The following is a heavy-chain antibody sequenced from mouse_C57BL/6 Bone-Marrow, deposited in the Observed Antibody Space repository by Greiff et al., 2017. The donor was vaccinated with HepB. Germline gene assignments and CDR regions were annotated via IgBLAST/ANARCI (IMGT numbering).Heavy chain of an antibody. J-gene: IGHJ2*01. CDR1: GYTFTSYW. CDR3: ARADPYYFDY. Sequence: VQLQQPGAELVKPGASVKLSCKASGYTFTSYWMQWVKQRPGQGLEWIGAIDPSDSYTNYNQKFKGKATLTVATSSSTAYMQLSSLTAEDAAVYYCARADPYYFDYWGQGTTLTVSS. CDR2: IDPSDSYT. V-gene: IGHV1-50*01.